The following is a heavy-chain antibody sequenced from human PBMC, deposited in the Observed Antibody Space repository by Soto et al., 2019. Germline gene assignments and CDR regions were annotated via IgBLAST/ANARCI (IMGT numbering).Heavy chain of an antibody. J-gene: IGHJ4*02. V-gene: IGHV3-30*18. D-gene: IGHD3-22*01. CDR2: ISYDGSNK. Sequence: QVQLVESGGGVVQPGRSLRLSCAASGFTFSSYGMHWVRQAPGKGLEWVAVISYDGSNKYYADSVKGRFTISRDNSKNTLYLQMNSLRDEDTAVYYCAKGYGDYYDSSGTGVDYWGQGTLVTVSS. CDR3: AKGYGDYYDSSGTGVDY. CDR1: GFTFSSYG.